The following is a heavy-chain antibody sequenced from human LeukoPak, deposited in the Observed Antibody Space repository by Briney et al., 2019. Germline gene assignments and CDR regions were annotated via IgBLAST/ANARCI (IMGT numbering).Heavy chain of an antibody. CDR2: FNHYGSI. J-gene: IGHJ5*02. D-gene: IGHD2-15*01. CDR1: GGPFCCYY. V-gene: IGHV4-34*01. CDR3: ARAGYRGAYGYSTLGGGSQPFDP. Sequence: SETLSLTCAVYGGPFCCYYWSWIRQPPGKGLEWIGEFNHYGSISSNAPLKSRVNKSVDPSQNQPSLKLSHVTAADTVVVYDARAGYRGAYGYSTLGGGSQPFDPWGQGTLVTVSS.